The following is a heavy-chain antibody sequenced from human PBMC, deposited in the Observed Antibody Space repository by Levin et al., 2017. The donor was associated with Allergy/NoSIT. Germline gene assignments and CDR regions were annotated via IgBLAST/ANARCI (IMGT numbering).Heavy chain of an antibody. Sequence: ASVKVSCKASGYTFTSYGISWVRQAPGQGLEWMGWISAYNGNTNYAQNLQGRVTLTTDTSTSTAYMELRSLRSDDTAVYYCARGLVVVTASHFDYWGQGTLVTVSS. CDR1: GYTFTSYG. CDR2: ISAYNGNT. V-gene: IGHV1-18*01. CDR3: ARGLVVVTASHFDY. J-gene: IGHJ4*02. D-gene: IGHD2-21*02.